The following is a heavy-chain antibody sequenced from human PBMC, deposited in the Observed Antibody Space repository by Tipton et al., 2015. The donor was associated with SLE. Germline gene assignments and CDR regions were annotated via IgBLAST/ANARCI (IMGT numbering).Heavy chain of an antibody. Sequence: QLVQSGGGLVQAGGSLRLSCAASGFTFSRSWMHWVRQAPGKGLVWVGTVYYTGNTFYNPSLKSRVTISVDTSKNQFSLKLSSVTAADTAVYYCASLTESYFDYWGQGTLVTVSS. D-gene: IGHD2-21*02. CDR3: ASLTESYFDY. J-gene: IGHJ4*02. CDR2: VYYTGNT. V-gene: IGHV4-39*07. CDR1: GFTFSRSW.